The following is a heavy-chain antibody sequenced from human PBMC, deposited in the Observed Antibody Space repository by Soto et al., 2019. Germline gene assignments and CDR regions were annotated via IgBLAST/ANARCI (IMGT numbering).Heavy chain of an antibody. CDR2: ISGSGGST. V-gene: IGHV3-23*01. D-gene: IGHD5-18*01. CDR3: AKGVGGGYSYGAVYFDY. CDR1: GFTFSSYA. Sequence: GGSLRLSWAASGFTFSSYAMSWVRQAPGKGLEWVSAISGSGGSTYYADSVKGRFTISRDNSKNTLYLQMNSLRAEDTAVYYCAKGVGGGYSYGAVYFDYWGQGTLVTVSS. J-gene: IGHJ4*02.